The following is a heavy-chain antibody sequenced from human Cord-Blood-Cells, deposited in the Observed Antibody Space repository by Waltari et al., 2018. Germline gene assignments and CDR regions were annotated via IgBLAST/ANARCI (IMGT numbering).Heavy chain of an antibody. D-gene: IGHD4-4*01. J-gene: IGHJ2*01. Sequence: QVQLQQWGAGLLKPSETLSLTCAVYGGSFSGYYWSWIRQPPGKGLEWIGQINHSGRTNYNPSLKRRVTISVDTSKNQFPLKLSSVTAADTAVYYCAREAYSNEPFYYWYFDLWGRGTLVTVSS. CDR2: INHSGRT. V-gene: IGHV4-34*01. CDR1: GGSFSGYY. CDR3: AREAYSNEPFYYWYFDL.